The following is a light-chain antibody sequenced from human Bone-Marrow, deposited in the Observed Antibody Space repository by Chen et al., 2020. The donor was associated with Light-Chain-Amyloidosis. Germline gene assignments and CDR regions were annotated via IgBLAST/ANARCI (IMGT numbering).Light chain of an antibody. CDR1: HSLFHSDGRTY. CDR2: EVS. J-gene: IGKJ1*01. V-gene: IGKV2D-29*01. CDR3: MQSIQLPRT. Sequence: DILMTQTPLSLSVTPGQPASISCKSSHSLFHSDGRTYLFWFLQKPGQPPQLLMYEVSTRFSGVPDKFTGSGSGTHFTLNISRVEAEDVGIYYCMQSIQLPRTFGQGTKVEIK.